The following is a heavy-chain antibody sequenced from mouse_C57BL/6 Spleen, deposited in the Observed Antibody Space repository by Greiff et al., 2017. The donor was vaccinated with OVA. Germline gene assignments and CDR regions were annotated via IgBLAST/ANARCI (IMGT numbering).Heavy chain of an antibody. V-gene: IGHV1-15*01. CDR2: IDPETGGT. Sequence: QVHVKQSGAELVRPGASVTLSCKASGYTFTDYEMHWVKQTPVHGLEWIGAIDPETGGTAYNQKFKGKAILTADKSSSTAYMELRSLTSEDSAVYYCTRSYDGYYGFAYWGQGTLVTVSA. CDR1: GYTFTDYE. CDR3: TRSYDGYYGFAY. D-gene: IGHD2-3*01. J-gene: IGHJ3*01.